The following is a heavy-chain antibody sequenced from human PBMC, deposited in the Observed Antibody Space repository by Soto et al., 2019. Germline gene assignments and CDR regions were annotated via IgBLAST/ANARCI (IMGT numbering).Heavy chain of an antibody. CDR3: TTVIRVLTGYSSYYYMDV. V-gene: IGHV3-15*01. CDR1: GFTFSNAW. CDR2: IKSKTDGGTT. D-gene: IGHD3-9*01. J-gene: IGHJ6*03. Sequence: GGSLRLSCAASGFTFSNAWMSWVRQAPGKGLEWVGRIKSKTDGGTTDYAAPVKGRFTISRDDSKNTLYLQMNSLKTEDTAVYYCTTVIRVLTGYSSYYYMDVWGKGTTVTVSS.